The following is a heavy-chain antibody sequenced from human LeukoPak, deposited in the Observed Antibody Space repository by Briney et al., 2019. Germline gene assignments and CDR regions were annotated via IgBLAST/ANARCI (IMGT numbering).Heavy chain of an antibody. V-gene: IGHV3-9*01. CDR2: ISYNSDTI. CDR1: GFTFDDYA. D-gene: IGHD2-21*02. J-gene: IGHJ2*01. CDR3: AKDYCGGVCYSGWYFDP. Sequence: GRSLRLSCAASGFTFDDYAMHWVRQAPGKGLEWVSGISYNSDTIAYADSVKGRFTISRDNAKNSLYLQMNSQRAEDTALYYCAKDYCGGVCYSGWYFDPRGRGTLVTVSS.